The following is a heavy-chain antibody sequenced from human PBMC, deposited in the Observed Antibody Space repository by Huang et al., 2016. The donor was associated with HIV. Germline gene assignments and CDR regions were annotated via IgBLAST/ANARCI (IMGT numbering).Heavy chain of an antibody. D-gene: IGHD1-26*01. J-gene: IGHJ5*02. CDR1: GYTFFTYS. CDR2: FSTYNCHT. Sequence: QVQLVQSGPEMKKPGASVNVSCKASGYTFFTYSISWVRQAPGQGLAWMGWFSTYNCHTNYSQKFHGRLTLTTDVSTGSAYMGRKNRSSDDTAVYYCARFRSPQVTRNWLDPWGQGTLITVS. CDR3: ARFRSPQVTRNWLDP. V-gene: IGHV1-18*01.